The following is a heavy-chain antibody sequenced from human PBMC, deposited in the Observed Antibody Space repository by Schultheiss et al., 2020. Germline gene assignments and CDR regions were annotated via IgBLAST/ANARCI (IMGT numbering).Heavy chain of an antibody. CDR2: IYYSGST. Sequence: SETLSLTCTVSGGSISSGGYYWSWIRQHPGKGLEWIGYIYYSGSTYYNPSLKSRVTISVDTSKNQFSLKLSSVTAADTAVYYCARTPYYYDSSGYPDYWGQGTLVTVSS. CDR3: ARTPYYYDSSGYPDY. CDR1: GGSISSGGYY. J-gene: IGHJ4*02. V-gene: IGHV4-31*03. D-gene: IGHD3-22*01.